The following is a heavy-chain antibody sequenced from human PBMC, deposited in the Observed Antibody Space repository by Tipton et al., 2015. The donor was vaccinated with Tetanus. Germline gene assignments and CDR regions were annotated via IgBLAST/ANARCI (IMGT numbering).Heavy chain of an antibody. J-gene: IGHJ3*02. CDR3: ARRRYTWSRGGFDI. Sequence: TLSLTCAVSGGSFSDFYWSWIRQTPGQGLVWIGEINHSGTANKNPSLKSRVTMSVDRSNNQFSLRLNSVTAADTAVYYCARRRYTWSRGGFDIWGQGTMVTVSS. CDR2: INHSGTA. D-gene: IGHD1-20*01. V-gene: IGHV4-34*01. CDR1: GGSFSDFY.